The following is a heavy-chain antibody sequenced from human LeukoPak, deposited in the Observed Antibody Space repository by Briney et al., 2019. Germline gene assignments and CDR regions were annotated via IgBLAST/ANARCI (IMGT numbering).Heavy chain of an antibody. CDR2: ISVYNGNT. CDR3: ARDTYYYDSSGYFDY. J-gene: IGHJ4*02. V-gene: IGHV1-18*01. CDR1: GYTFTSYG. D-gene: IGHD3-22*01. Sequence: ASVKVSCKASGYTFTSYGISWVRQAPGQGLEWMGWISVYNGNTNYAQKFQVRVTMTTDTSTSTVYMELRSLRSDDTAIYYCARDTYYYDSSGYFDYWGQGTLVTVSS.